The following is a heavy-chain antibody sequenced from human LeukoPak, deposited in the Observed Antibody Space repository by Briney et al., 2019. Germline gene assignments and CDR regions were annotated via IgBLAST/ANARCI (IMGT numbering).Heavy chain of an antibody. CDR2: FDPEDGET. Sequence: ASVKVSCKVSGYTLTELSMHWVRQAPGKGLEWMGGFDPEDGETIYAQKFQGRVTMAEDTSTDTAYMELSSLRSEDTAVYYCATSRWIQLWRNFDYWGQGTLVTVSS. V-gene: IGHV1-24*01. CDR3: ATSRWIQLWRNFDY. J-gene: IGHJ4*02. CDR1: GYTLTELS. D-gene: IGHD5-18*01.